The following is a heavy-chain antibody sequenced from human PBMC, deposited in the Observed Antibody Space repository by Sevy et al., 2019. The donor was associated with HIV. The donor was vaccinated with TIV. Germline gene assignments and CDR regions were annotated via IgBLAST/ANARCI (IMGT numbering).Heavy chain of an antibody. Sequence: GGSLRLSCAASGFTLSSYGMHWVRQAPGKGLEWVAVIWYDGSNKYYAYSVKGRFTISRDNSKNTLYLQMNSLRAEDTAVYYCARDHDYDSSGGAFDIWGQGTMVTVSS. CDR3: ARDHDYDSSGGAFDI. V-gene: IGHV3-33*01. J-gene: IGHJ3*02. CDR2: IWYDGSNK. CDR1: GFTLSSYG. D-gene: IGHD3-22*01.